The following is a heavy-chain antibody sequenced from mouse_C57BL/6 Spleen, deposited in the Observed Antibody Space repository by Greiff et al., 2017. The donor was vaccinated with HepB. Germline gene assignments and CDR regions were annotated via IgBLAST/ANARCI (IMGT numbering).Heavy chain of an antibody. J-gene: IGHJ4*01. CDR1: GYAFTNYL. V-gene: IGHV1-54*01. CDR3: ARIVLRRAMDY. D-gene: IGHD1-2*01. CDR2: INPGSGGT. Sequence: QVQLQQSGAELVRPGTSVKVSCKASGYAFTNYLIEWVKQRPGQGLEWIGVINPGSGGTNYNEKFKGKATLTADKSSSTAYMQRSSLTSEDSAVYFCARIVLRRAMDYWGQGTSVTVSS.